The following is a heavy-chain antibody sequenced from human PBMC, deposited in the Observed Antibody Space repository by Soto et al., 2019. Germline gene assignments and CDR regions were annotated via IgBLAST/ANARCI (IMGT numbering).Heavy chain of an antibody. D-gene: IGHD6-19*01. J-gene: IGHJ4*02. Sequence: VQLVESGGGVVQPGRSLRLSCAASGFTFIDYAMHWVRQAPGKGLAWVAVVSHDGRNTHYADSVKGRFTISRDSSKNTVSLEMTSLRAEDTAVYYCAKGGRQWLVTSDFNYWGQGDLVTVSS. CDR1: GFTFIDYA. CDR2: VSHDGRNT. CDR3: AKGGRQWLVTSDFNY. V-gene: IGHV3-30*18.